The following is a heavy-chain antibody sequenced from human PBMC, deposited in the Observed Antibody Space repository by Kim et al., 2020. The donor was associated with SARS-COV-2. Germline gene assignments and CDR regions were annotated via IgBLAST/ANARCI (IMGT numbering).Heavy chain of an antibody. CDR3: ARDPDCCGGGCYS. D-gene: IGHD2-15*01. J-gene: IGHJ5*01. Sequence: GGSLRLSCAASELTFSKYCVHWVRQAPGKGLEWVSRINPDGSDTSYAESVKGRFTVSRVNAKSTVYLEMNSLRAEDTALYFCARDPDCCGGGCYS. CDR2: INPDGSDT. CDR1: ELTFSKYC. V-gene: IGHV3-74*01.